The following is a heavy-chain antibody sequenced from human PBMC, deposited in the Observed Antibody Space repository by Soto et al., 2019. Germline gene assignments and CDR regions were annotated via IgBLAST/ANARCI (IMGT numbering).Heavy chain of an antibody. D-gene: IGHD5-12*01. J-gene: IGHJ4*02. CDR3: ARDSPKEMATLGYFDY. V-gene: IGHV1-69*01. Sequence: QVQLVQSGAEVKKPGSSVKVSCKASGGTFSSYAISWVRQAPGQGLEWMGGIIPIFGTANYAQKFQGRVTITADESTSTAYMELSSLRSEDTAVYYCARDSPKEMATLGYFDYWGQGTLVTVSS. CDR2: IIPIFGTA. CDR1: GGTFSSYA.